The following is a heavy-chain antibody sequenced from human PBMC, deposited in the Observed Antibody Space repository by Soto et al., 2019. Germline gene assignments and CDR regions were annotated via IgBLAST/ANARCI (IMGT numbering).Heavy chain of an antibody. Sequence: EVQLVESGGGLVQPGGSLRLSCAASGFTVSTKYMSWVRQAPGKGLEWVSVIYSGGSTFYADAVRGRFTISRDNSKHSVNSQTDSPGAQDTAVYYCAGDPWAAGYWGQGTMVTVSS. D-gene: IGHD3-16*01. CDR1: GFTVSTKY. CDR3: AGDPWAAGY. J-gene: IGHJ4*02. CDR2: IYSGGST. V-gene: IGHV3-66*01.